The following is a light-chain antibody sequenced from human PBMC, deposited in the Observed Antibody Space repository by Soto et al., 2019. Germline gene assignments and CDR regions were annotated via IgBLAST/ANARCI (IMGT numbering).Light chain of an antibody. Sequence: DIQMTQSPSTLSASVGDRVTITCRASQSISSWLAWYQQKPGKAPKLLIYNASSLESGVPSRFSGSGSETEFTLTISSLQPDDFATYYCQQYKRPLTFGGGTKVEIK. V-gene: IGKV1-5*03. J-gene: IGKJ4*02. CDR3: QQYKRPLT. CDR2: NAS. CDR1: QSISSW.